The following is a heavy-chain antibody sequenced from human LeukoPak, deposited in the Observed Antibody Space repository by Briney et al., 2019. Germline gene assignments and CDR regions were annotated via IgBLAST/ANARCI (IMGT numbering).Heavy chain of an antibody. J-gene: IGHJ2*01. V-gene: IGHV1-18*04. Sequence: ASVKVSCKASGYTFTINHIHWVRQAPGQGLEWMGWISAYNGNTKYAQKLQGRVTMTTDTSTSTAYMELRSLRSDDTAVYYCARSGAAAGRGWYFDLWGRGTLVTVSS. CDR2: ISAYNGNT. CDR1: GYTFTINH. CDR3: ARSGAAAGRGWYFDL. D-gene: IGHD6-13*01.